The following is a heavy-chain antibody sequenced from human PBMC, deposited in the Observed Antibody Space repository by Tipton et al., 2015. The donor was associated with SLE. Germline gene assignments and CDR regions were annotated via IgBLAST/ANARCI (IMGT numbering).Heavy chain of an antibody. Sequence: SLRLSCTASGFTFGDYAMSWFRQPPGKGLEWVGFIRSKPYGGTTEYAASVKGRFSISRDDSKSIAYLQMNSLKTEDAAVYYCTRANLYSSSWYGSPEYFQHWGQGTLVTVSS. J-gene: IGHJ1*01. D-gene: IGHD6-13*01. CDR2: IRSKPYGGTT. CDR1: GFTFGDYA. V-gene: IGHV3-49*03. CDR3: TRANLYSSSWYGSPEYFQH.